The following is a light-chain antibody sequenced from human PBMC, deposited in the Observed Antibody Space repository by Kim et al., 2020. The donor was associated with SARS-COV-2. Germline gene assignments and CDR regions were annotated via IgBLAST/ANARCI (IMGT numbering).Light chain of an antibody. CDR3: QHYEDLPPP. V-gene: IGKV1-33*01. Sequence: ASVGDRVIIICQTSQDISHYLIWYHHKPGKAPKLLIYAAPNSERGVPSRFSGSGSGTDFTFTITSLQPEDIATYHCQHYEDLPPPSGPGTKVDIK. CDR2: AAP. CDR1: QDISHY. J-gene: IGKJ3*01.